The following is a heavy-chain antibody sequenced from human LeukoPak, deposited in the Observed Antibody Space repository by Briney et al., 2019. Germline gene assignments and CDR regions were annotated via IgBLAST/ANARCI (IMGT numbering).Heavy chain of an antibody. CDR2: ISSSSSYI. D-gene: IGHD6-19*01. V-gene: IGHV3-21*01. CDR1: GFTFSSCS. CDR3: ARGSVAGTPPFDY. J-gene: IGHJ4*02. Sequence: GGSLRLSCAASGFTFSSCSMNWVRQAPGKGLEWVSSISSSSSYIYYADSVKGRFTISRDNAKNSLYLQMNSLRAEDTAVYYCARGSVAGTPPFDYWGQGTLTTVSS.